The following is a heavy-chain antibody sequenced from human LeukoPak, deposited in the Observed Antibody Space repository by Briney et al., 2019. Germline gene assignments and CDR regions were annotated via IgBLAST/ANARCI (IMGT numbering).Heavy chain of an antibody. J-gene: IGHJ4*02. Sequence: PGGSLRLSCAASGFTFSSYAMSWVRQAPGKGLEWVSAISGSGGSTYYADSVKGRFTISRDNSKNTLYLQMSSLRAEDTAVYYCAKEGSGSSKGDYYFDYWGQGTLVTVSS. CDR1: GFTFSSYA. D-gene: IGHD3-10*01. V-gene: IGHV3-23*01. CDR2: ISGSGGST. CDR3: AKEGSGSSKGDYYFDY.